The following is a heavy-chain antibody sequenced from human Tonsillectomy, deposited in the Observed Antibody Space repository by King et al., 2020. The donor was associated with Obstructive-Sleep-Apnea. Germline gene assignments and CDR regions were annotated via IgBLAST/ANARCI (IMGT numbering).Heavy chain of an antibody. CDR3: AKPLGSSWYADY. J-gene: IGHJ4*02. V-gene: IGHV3-23*04. CDR1: GFTFSSYA. D-gene: IGHD6-13*01. Sequence: VQLVESGGGLVQPGVSLRLSCAASGFTFSSYAMSWIRQDPGKGLEWVSAIGGSGGSTYYSDSVKGRFTISRANSKNTLYLQMNSLRAEDTAVYYCAKPLGSSWYADYWGQGTLVTVSS. CDR2: IGGSGGST.